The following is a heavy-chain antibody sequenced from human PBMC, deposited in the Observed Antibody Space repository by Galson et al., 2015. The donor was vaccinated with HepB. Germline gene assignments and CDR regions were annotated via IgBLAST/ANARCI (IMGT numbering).Heavy chain of an antibody. CDR3: ASSQYTSGWTFHPND. CDR1: GGTFSNYG. Sequence: SVKVSCKASGGTFSNYGITWVRQAPGQGLEWMGGIIPIFGIANYAQKFLGRITISADKATATAYMELNNLRSEDTAVYYCASSQYTSGWTFHPNDWGQGTLVTVSS. D-gene: IGHD6-19*01. J-gene: IGHJ4*02. V-gene: IGHV1-69*10. CDR2: IIPIFGIA.